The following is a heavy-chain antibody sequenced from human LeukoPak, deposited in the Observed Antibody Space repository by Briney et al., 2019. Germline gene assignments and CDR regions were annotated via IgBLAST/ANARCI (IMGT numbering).Heavy chain of an antibody. V-gene: IGHV4-59*01. J-gene: IGHJ4*02. D-gene: IGHD4-17*01. CDR1: GGSISSYY. CDR3: ARGLRDTVTKEYYFDY. CDR2: IYYSGST. Sequence: SETLSLTCTVSGGSISSYYWSWIRQPPGKGLEWIGYIYYSGSTNYNPSLKSRVTISVDTSKNQFSLKLSSVTAADTAVYYCARGLRDTVTKEYYFDYWGQGTLVTVSS.